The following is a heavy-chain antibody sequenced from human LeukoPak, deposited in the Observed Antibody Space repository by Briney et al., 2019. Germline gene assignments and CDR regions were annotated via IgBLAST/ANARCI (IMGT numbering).Heavy chain of an antibody. CDR2: IYSGGST. D-gene: IGHD3-22*01. V-gene: IGHV3-53*01. J-gene: IGHJ4*02. CDR3: ASIYYYDSSGGFDY. CDR1: GFTVSSNY. Sequence: SGGSLRLSCAASGFTVSSNYMSWVRQAPGKGLEWVSVIYSGGSTYYADSVKGRFTISRDNSKNTLYLQMNSLRAEDTAVYYCASIYYYDSSGGFDYWGQGTLVTVSS.